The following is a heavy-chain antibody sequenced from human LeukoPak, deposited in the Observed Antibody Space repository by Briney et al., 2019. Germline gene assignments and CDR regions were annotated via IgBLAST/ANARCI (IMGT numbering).Heavy chain of an antibody. J-gene: IGHJ5*02. Sequence: ALVKVSCKASGYTFTSYGISWVRQAPGQGLEWMGWISAYNGNTNYAQKLQGRVTMTTDTSTSTAYMELRSLRSDDTAVYYCARDLYFDWSSWFDPWGQGTLVTVSS. CDR3: ARDLYFDWSSWFDP. V-gene: IGHV1-18*01. CDR1: GYTFTSYG. D-gene: IGHD3-9*01. CDR2: ISAYNGNT.